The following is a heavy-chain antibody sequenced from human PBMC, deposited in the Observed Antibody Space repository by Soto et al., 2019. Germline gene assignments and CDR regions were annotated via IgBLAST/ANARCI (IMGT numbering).Heavy chain of an antibody. CDR3: ARSGLREEYYFDS. CDR2: IYYSGST. D-gene: IGHD4-17*01. Sequence: SETLSLTCTVSGGSISSYYWSWIRQPPGKGLEWIGYIYYSGSTKYNPSLKSRVTISIDTSKTHFSLDLNSVTAADTAVYYCARSGLREEYYFDSWGQGTLVTVSS. J-gene: IGHJ4*02. CDR1: GGSISSYY. V-gene: IGHV4-59*01.